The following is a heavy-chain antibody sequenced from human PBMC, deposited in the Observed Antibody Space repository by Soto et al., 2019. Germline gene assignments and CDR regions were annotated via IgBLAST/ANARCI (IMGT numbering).Heavy chain of an antibody. CDR2: IIPIFGTA. CDR3: ARVAVAGRGAFDI. V-gene: IGHV1-69*13. J-gene: IGHJ3*02. Sequence: KRRASVKVSCKASGGTFSSYAISWVRQAPGQGLEWMGGIIPIFGTANYAQKFQGRVTITADESTSTAYMELSSLRSEDTAVYYCARVAVAGRGAFDIWGQGTMVTVSS. D-gene: IGHD6-19*01. CDR1: GGTFSSYA.